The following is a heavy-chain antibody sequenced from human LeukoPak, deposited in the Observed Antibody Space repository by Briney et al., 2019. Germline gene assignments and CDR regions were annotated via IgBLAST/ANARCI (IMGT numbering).Heavy chain of an antibody. CDR3: AKVGSSAFDY. V-gene: IGHV3-30*02. CDR1: GFTLSSYG. CDR2: IRYDGSNK. J-gene: IGHJ4*02. D-gene: IGHD6-6*01. Sequence: GGSLRLSCAASGFTLSSYGMHWVRQAPGKGLEWVAFIRYDGSNKYCADSVKGRFTISRDNSKNTLYLQMNSLRAEDTAVYYCAKVGSSAFDYWGQGTLVTVSS.